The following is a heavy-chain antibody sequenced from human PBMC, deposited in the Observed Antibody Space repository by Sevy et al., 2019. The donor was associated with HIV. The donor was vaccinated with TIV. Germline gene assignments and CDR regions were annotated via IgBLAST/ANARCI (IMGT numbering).Heavy chain of an antibody. V-gene: IGHV3-11*01. D-gene: IGHD1-26*01. Sequence: GESLKISCAASGFTFSDYYMSWIRQAPGKGLEWVSFISSTGSTIYYADSVKGRFTISRDNAQNSLYLQMNSLRGEDMAVYYCARDMGAVTYYYYGMDVWGQGTTVTVSS. CDR3: ARDMGAVTYYYYGMDV. J-gene: IGHJ6*02. CDR2: ISSTGSTI. CDR1: GFTFSDYY.